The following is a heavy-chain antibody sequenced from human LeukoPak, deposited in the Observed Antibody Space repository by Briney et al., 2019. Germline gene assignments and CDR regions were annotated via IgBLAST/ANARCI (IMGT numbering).Heavy chain of an antibody. CDR1: GFTVSTNY. D-gene: IGHD6-13*01. J-gene: IGHJ4*02. Sequence: PGGSLRLSCAASGFTVSTNYMSWVRQAPGKGLAWVSVLYTGGSTYYADSVKGRFTISRDNSKNTLYLLMNNLRAEDTAVYYCARGLAAAGTFDCWGQGTLVTVSS. CDR3: ARGLAAAGTFDC. V-gene: IGHV3-53*01. CDR2: LYTGGST.